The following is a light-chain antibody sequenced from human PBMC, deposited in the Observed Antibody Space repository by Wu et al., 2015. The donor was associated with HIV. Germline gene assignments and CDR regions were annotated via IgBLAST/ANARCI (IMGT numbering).Light chain of an antibody. V-gene: IGKV3-11*01. J-gene: IGKJ1*01. Sequence: EIVLTQSPATLSLFPGERATLSCRANQSVDNYLAWYQQTPGQAPRLLIYDTSNRATGIPARFSGSGSGTDFTLTISSLEPEDFAVYYCQQYGSSLWTFGQGTKVEIK. CDR1: QSVDNY. CDR2: DTS. CDR3: QQYGSSLWT.